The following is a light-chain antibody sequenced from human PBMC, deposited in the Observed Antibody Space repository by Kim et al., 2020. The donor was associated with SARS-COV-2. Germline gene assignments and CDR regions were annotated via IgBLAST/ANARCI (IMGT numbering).Light chain of an antibody. J-gene: IGLJ3*02. CDR3: QTWGTGSNWV. Sequence: VTLTCPLSSGHSSYAIAWHQQQPEKGPRYLMKLNSDGSHSKGDGIPDRFSGSSSGAERYLTISSLQSEDEADYYCQTWGTGSNWVFGGGTKLTVL. CDR1: SGHSSYA. V-gene: IGLV4-69*01. CDR2: LNSDGSH.